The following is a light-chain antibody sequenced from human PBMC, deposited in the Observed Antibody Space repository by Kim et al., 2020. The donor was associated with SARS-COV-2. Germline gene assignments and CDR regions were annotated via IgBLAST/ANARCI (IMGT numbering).Light chain of an antibody. CDR3: QQYVISPWT. Sequence: PGERATPSCRASHSISANYLAWYQQKPGQAPRLLIYGASSRATGIPDRFSGSGSGTDFTLTISRLEPEDFAVYHCQQYVISPWTFGQGTKVDIK. CDR2: GAS. V-gene: IGKV3-20*01. J-gene: IGKJ1*01. CDR1: HSISANY.